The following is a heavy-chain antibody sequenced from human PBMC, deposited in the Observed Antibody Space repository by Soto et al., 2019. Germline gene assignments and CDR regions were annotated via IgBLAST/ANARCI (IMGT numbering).Heavy chain of an antibody. V-gene: IGHV1-69*01. Sequence: QVQLVQSGADVKKPGSSVKVSCKTSGGSFGSSAISWVRQAPAQGLEWMGEIIPVFDKANYAQNFQGRLTITADDSTNTVYMELSSLRSDDTAVYFCASGASRWYPYFFDSWAQGTLVTVSS. CDR1: GGSFGSSA. CDR2: IIPVFDKA. CDR3: ASGASRWYPYFFDS. D-gene: IGHD6-13*01. J-gene: IGHJ4*02.